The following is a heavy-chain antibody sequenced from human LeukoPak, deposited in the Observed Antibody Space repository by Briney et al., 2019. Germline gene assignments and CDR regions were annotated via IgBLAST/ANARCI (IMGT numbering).Heavy chain of an antibody. CDR3: ARQGRVEYQLLKYFDY. Sequence: GGSLRLSCAASGFTFSSYAMSWARQAPGKGLEWVSAISGSGGSTYYADSVKGRFTISRDNSKNTLYLQMNSLRAEDTAVYYCARQGRVEYQLLKYFDYWGQGTLVTVSS. V-gene: IGHV3-23*01. CDR2: ISGSGGST. CDR1: GFTFSSYA. D-gene: IGHD2-2*01. J-gene: IGHJ4*02.